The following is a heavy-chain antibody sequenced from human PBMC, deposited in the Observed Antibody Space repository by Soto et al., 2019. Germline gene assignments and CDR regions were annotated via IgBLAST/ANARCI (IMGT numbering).Heavy chain of an antibody. Sequence: SVKVSCKASGGTFSSYAISWVRQAPGQGLEWMGGIIPIFGTANYAQKFQGRVTITADESTSTAYMELSSLRSEDTAVYYCARGYSSSWPVLYYGMDVWGQGTTVTVS. V-gene: IGHV1-69*13. J-gene: IGHJ6*02. CDR3: ARGYSSSWPVLYYGMDV. CDR2: IIPIFGTA. D-gene: IGHD6-13*01. CDR1: GGTFSSYA.